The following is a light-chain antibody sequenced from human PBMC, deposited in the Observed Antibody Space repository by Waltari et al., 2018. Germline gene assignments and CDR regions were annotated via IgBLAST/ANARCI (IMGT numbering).Light chain of an antibody. CDR1: SLRSYY. V-gene: IGLV3-19*01. CDR2: GKN. Sequence: SSELTQDPAVSVALGQTVRITCQGDSLRSYYASWYQQKPGQAPVLVIYGKNNRPSWIPGRFSGSSSGNTASLTITGAQAEDEADYYCNSRDSSGNIYVVFGGGTKLTVL. J-gene: IGLJ2*01. CDR3: NSRDSSGNIYVV.